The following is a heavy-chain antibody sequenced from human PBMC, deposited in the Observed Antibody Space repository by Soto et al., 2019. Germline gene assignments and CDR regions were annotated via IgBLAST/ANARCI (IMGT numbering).Heavy chain of an antibody. J-gene: IGHJ4*02. Sequence: EVQLLESGGGLVQPGGSLRLSCAASGFTFSSYTMSWVRQGPGKGLEWVSGISSSGGSTVYADSVKGRFTISRDNFKTTLYLQMNSLRAEDTAVYYCAKGWGDYWGQGTAVTVSS. V-gene: IGHV3-23*01. CDR1: GFTFSSYT. D-gene: IGHD7-27*01. CDR3: AKGWGDY. CDR2: ISSSGGST.